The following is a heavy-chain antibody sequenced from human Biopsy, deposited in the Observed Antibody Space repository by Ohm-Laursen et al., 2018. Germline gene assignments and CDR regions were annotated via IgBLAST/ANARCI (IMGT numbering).Heavy chain of an antibody. J-gene: IGHJ4*02. CDR2: ISAYNGNT. CDR3: ARCSTPYYDFWSGYQPTYYFDY. CDR1: GYTFTSYG. V-gene: IGHV1-18*01. D-gene: IGHD3-3*01. Sequence: GASVKVSCKASGYTFTSYGISWVRRAPGQGLEWMGWISAYNGNTNYAQKLQGRVTMTTDTSTSTAYMELRSLRSDDTAVYYCARCSTPYYDFWSGYQPTYYFDYWGQGTLVTVSS.